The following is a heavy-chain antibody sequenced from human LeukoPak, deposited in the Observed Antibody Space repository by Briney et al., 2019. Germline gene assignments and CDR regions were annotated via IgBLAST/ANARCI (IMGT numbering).Heavy chain of an antibody. CDR3: AKAGLERRFFYYYMDV. Sequence: GGSLRLSCAASGFTFTNAWMSWIRQAPGKGLEWVSYISSSGSTIYYADSVKGRFTISRDNSKNTLYLQTNSLRAEDTAVYYCAKAGLERRFFYYYMDVWGKGTTVTVSS. CDR1: GFTFTNAW. V-gene: IGHV3-11*01. J-gene: IGHJ6*03. D-gene: IGHD1-1*01. CDR2: ISSSGSTI.